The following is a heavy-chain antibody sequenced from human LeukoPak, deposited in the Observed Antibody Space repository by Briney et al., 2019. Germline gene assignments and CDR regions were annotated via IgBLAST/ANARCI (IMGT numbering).Heavy chain of an antibody. CDR3: ARRENNGYYLS. CDR1: GFTVSTNY. CDR2: LYIDGTT. D-gene: IGHD3-22*01. Sequence: GGSLRLSCAASGFTVSTNYMIWVRQAPGKGLEWVSVLYIDGTTYYADSVKGRFIISRDNSRNTLSLQMHSLRAEDTAVYYCARRENNGYYLSWGQGPLVTVSS. V-gene: IGHV3-53*01. J-gene: IGHJ5*02.